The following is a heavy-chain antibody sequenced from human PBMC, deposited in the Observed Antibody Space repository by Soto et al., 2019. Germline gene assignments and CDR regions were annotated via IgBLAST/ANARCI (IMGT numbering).Heavy chain of an antibody. CDR2: IAPGNGNT. V-gene: IGHV1-3*01. CDR1: GYTFTDYA. Sequence: QVQLVQSGAEVKKPGASVKVFCKASGYTFTDYAIHWVRQAPGQRLELMGWIAPGNGNTKYSQNFQGRVTITRDTSATTAYMELSSLRSEDTAVYFCAKGSRMWTPDYWGQGTLVTGSS. J-gene: IGHJ4*02. CDR3: AKGSRMWTPDY. D-gene: IGHD2-21*01.